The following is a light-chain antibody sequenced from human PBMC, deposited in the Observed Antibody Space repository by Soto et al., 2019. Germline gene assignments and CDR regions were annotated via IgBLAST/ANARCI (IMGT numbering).Light chain of an antibody. V-gene: IGKV1-8*01. CDR1: QGISSY. Sequence: AIRMTQSPSSFSASTGDRVTITCRASQGISSYLAWYQQKPEKAPKLLIYAASTLQSGVPSRFSGSGSGTDFTLTISYLQSEDFATYYCQQYYIYPRTFGQGTKVEIK. CDR2: AAS. J-gene: IGKJ1*01. CDR3: QQYYIYPRT.